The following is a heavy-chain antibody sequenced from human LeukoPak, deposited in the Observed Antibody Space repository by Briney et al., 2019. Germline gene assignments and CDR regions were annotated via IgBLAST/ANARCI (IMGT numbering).Heavy chain of an antibody. CDR1: GVSMNYYF. Sequence: SETLSLTCTVSGVSMNYYFWNWIRQPAGEGLEWIANIYHSGNTYYNPPLKSRVTISVDTSKNQFSLKLSSVTAADTAVYYCAKEITGGLYYMDVWGKGTTVTVSS. J-gene: IGHJ6*03. V-gene: IGHV4-59*04. CDR3: AKEITGGLYYMDV. CDR2: IYHSGNT. D-gene: IGHD5-24*01.